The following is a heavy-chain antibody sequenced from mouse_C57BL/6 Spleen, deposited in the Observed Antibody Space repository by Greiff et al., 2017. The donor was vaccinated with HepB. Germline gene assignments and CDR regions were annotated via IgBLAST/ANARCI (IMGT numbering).Heavy chain of an antibody. CDR3: AREGDYYGSGYYFDY. Sequence: QVQLQQSGAELVKPGASVKISCKASGYAFSSYWMNWVKQRPGKGLEWIGQIYPGDGDTNYNGKFKGKATLTADKSSSTAYMQLSSLTSEDSAVYFCAREGDYYGSGYYFDYWGQGTTLTVSS. J-gene: IGHJ2*01. V-gene: IGHV1-80*01. CDR1: GYAFSSYW. CDR2: IYPGDGDT. D-gene: IGHD1-1*01.